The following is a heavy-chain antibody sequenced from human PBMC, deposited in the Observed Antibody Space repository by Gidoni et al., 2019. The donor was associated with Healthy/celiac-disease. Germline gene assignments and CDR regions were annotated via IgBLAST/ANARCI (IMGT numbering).Heavy chain of an antibody. D-gene: IGHD3-10*01. CDR1: GFTFSYYY. J-gene: IGHJ4*02. CDR2: ISSSSSYT. V-gene: IGHV3-11*05. CDR3: ARDNYYGSGSYGSPYFDY. Sequence: QVQLVESGGGLVKPGGSLRLSCAASGFTFSYYYMSWIRQAPGNGLEWVSYISSSSSYTNYADSVKGRFTISRDNAKNSLYLQMNSLRAEDTAVYYCARDNYYGSGSYGSPYFDYWGQGTLVTVSS.